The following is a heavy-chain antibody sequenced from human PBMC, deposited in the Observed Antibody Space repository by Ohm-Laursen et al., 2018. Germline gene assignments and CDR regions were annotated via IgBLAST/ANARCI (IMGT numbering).Heavy chain of an antibody. V-gene: IGHV3-11*04. CDR2: ISSSGSTI. D-gene: IGHD3-9*01. CDR1: GFTFSDYY. CDR3: VKESSTGYYRTADY. Sequence: GSLRLSCAASGFTFSDYYMSWIRQAPGKGLEWVSYISSSGSTIYYADSVKGRFTISRDNSKNTLDLQMNSLRPEDTAVYYCVKESSTGYYRTADYWGQGTLVTVPS. J-gene: IGHJ4*02.